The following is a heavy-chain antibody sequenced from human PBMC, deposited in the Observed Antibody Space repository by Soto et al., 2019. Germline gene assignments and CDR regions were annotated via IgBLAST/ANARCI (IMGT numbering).Heavy chain of an antibody. CDR3: ARGDFGVTMDV. CDR2: VNGGGDIT. J-gene: IGHJ6*02. CDR1: EFTFSSYS. V-gene: IGHV3-23*01. Sequence: EVQLLESGGGLVQPGGSLRLSCAASEFTFSSYSMIWVRQAPGKGLEWVSGVNGGGDITYCAGSVKSRFTISRDNSKNTLYLQRNSLRAEDTAVFYCARGDFGVTMDVWGQGTTVTVSS. D-gene: IGHD3-3*01.